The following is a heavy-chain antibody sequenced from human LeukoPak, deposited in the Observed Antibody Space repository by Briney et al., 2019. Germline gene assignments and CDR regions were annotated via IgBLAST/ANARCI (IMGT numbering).Heavy chain of an antibody. D-gene: IGHD3-3*01. CDR1: GGSISSSSYY. Sequence: SETLSLTCTVSGGSISSSSYYWGWIRQPPRKGLEWIGSIYYSGSTYYNPSLKSRVTISVDTSKNQFSLKLSSVTAADTAVYYCASGVLRFLEWVPVGYWGQGTLVTVSS. J-gene: IGHJ4*02. V-gene: IGHV4-39*01. CDR2: IYYSGST. CDR3: ASGVLRFLEWVPVGY.